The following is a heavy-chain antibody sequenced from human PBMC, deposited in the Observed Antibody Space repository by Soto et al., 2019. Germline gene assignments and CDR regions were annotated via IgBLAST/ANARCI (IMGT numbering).Heavy chain of an antibody. CDR2: ISYSGST. CDR1: GGSTSSDS. D-gene: IGHD1-26*01. CDR3: ASVYCYGNDRNQLYYLERGSSDL. J-gene: IGHJ2*01. Sequence: SETLSHTCTVSGGSTSSDSWIWFRHPPEKGLEWIGYISYSGSTNYNPSLKSRVTISVDTSKNQFSLNLNSVTAADRAIYYCASVYCYGNDRNQLYYLERGSSDL. V-gene: IGHV4-59*08.